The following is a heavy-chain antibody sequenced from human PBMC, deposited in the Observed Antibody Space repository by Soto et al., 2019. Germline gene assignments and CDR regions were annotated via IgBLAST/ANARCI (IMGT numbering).Heavy chain of an antibody. CDR1: GYSFTSYW. D-gene: IGHD6-19*01. CDR2: IYPGDSDT. Sequence: EVQLVQSGAEVKKPGESLKISCKGSGYSFTSYWIGWVRQMPGKGLEWVGIIYPGDSDTRYSPSFQGQVTISADKSISTAYLQWSSLKASDTAMYYCARRERYSSTPGYWLDPWGQGTLVTVSS. CDR3: ARRERYSSTPGYWLDP. J-gene: IGHJ5*02. V-gene: IGHV5-51*01.